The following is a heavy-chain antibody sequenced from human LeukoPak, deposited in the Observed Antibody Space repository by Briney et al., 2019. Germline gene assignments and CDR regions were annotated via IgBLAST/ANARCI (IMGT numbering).Heavy chain of an antibody. V-gene: IGHV1-2*06. D-gene: IGHD3-3*01. CDR2: LNPNSGVT. Sequence: GASVKVSCKASGYTFTGYYMHWVRQAPGQGLEWMGRLNPNSGVTNFAQRFQGRVTMNRDTSISTAYMELSSLRSDDTAVYYCARGDYDFWSGPFSYWGQGTLVTVSS. J-gene: IGHJ4*02. CDR1: GYTFTGYY. CDR3: ARGDYDFWSGPFSY.